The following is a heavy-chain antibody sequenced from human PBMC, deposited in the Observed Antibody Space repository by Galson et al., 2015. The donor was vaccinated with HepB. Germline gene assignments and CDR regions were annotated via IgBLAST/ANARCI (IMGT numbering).Heavy chain of an antibody. D-gene: IGHD4-17*01. J-gene: IGHJ4*02. Sequence: SLRLSCAASGFTFSDYYMSWIRQAPGKGLEWISYISQSGTYTNYADSVKGRFTISRDNAQNSLYLQINSLRAEDTAVYYCARVADADYGDHSHLDSWGQGTLVTVSS. CDR1: GFTFSDYY. CDR2: ISQSGTYT. V-gene: IGHV3-11*06. CDR3: ARVADADYGDHSHLDS.